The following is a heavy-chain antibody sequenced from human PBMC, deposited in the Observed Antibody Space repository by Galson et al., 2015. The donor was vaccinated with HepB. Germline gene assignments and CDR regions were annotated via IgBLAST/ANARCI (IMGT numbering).Heavy chain of an antibody. V-gene: IGHV1-2*06. CDR2: INPNSGGT. D-gene: IGHD2-2*01. CDR3: ARWSRGVGYCSSTSCYRGDFDY. Sequence: SVKVSCKASGYTFTGYYMHWVRQAPGQGLEWMGRINPNSGGTNYAQKFQGRVTMTRDTSISTAYMELSRLRSDDTAVYYCARWSRGVGYCSSTSCYRGDFDYWGQGTLVTVSS. CDR1: GYTFTGYY. J-gene: IGHJ4*02.